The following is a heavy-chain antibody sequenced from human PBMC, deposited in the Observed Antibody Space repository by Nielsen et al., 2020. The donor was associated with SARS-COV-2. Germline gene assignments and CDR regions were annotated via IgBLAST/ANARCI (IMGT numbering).Heavy chain of an antibody. CDR1: GYIFTTYW. Sequence: KVSCKGSGYIFTTYWIGWVRQMPGKGLEWIGIIYPGDSDTRCSPSFKGQVTISADKSVSATYLLWSSLRASDTAMYYCATGEGSAMVPNWFDRWGQGTLVTVSS. V-gene: IGHV5-51*01. J-gene: IGHJ5*02. CDR2: IYPGDSDT. D-gene: IGHD5-18*01. CDR3: ATGEGSAMVPNWFDR.